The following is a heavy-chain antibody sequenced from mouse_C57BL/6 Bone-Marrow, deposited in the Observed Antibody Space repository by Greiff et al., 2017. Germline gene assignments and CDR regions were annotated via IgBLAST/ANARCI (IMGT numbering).Heavy chain of an antibody. Sequence: VQLQQSGPGLVKPSQSLSLTCPFTGYSITSGYYWNWIRQFQGNKLEWMGYISYDGSNNYNPSLKNRISFTRDTSKNQFFLKLNSVTTEDTATYYCARGGPLPWFADWGQGTLVTVSA. CDR1: GYSITSGYY. V-gene: IGHV3-6*01. CDR2: ISYDGSN. J-gene: IGHJ3*01. D-gene: IGHD1-1*01. CDR3: ARGGPLPWFAD.